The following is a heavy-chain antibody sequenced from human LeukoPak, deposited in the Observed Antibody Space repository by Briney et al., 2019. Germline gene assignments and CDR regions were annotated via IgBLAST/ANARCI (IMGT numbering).Heavy chain of an antibody. V-gene: IGHV1-8*01. J-gene: IGHJ4*02. D-gene: IGHD6-13*01. Sequence: ASVKASCKASGYTFTSYDINWVRQATGQGLEWMGWMNPNSGNTGYAQKFQGRVTMTRNTSISTAYMELSSLRSEDTAVYYCARALGSSWSGAFDYWGQGTLVTVSS. CDR3: ARALGSSWSGAFDY. CDR2: MNPNSGNT. CDR1: GYTFTSYD.